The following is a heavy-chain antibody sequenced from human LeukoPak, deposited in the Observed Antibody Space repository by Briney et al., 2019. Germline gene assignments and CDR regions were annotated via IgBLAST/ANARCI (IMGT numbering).Heavy chain of an antibody. CDR2: ISAYNGNT. J-gene: IGHJ4*02. CDR3: ARDARYYYGSGSYPRPFDY. CDR1: GYTFTSYG. D-gene: IGHD3-10*01. Sequence: GASVKVSCKASGYTFTSYGISWVRQAPGQGLEWMGWISAYNGNTNYAQKLQGRVTMTTDTSTSTAYMELRSLRSDDTAVYYCARDARYYYGSGSYPRPFDYWGQGTLVAVSS. V-gene: IGHV1-18*01.